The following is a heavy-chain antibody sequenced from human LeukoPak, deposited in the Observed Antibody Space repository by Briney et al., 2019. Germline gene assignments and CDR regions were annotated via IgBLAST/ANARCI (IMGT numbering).Heavy chain of an antibody. J-gene: IGHJ5*02. CDR1: GYTFTGSY. V-gene: IGHV1-2*02. CDR2: INPNSGGT. Sequence: ASVKVSCKASGYTFTGSYMHWVRQAPGQGLEWMGWINPNSGGTKYAQKFQGRVTMTRDTSISTAYMELSRLRSDDTAVYYCARGSRGNWFDPWGQGSLVTVSS. CDR3: ARGSRGNWFDP. D-gene: IGHD3-10*01.